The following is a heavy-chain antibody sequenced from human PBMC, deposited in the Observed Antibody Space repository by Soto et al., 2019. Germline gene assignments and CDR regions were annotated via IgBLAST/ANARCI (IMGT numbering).Heavy chain of an antibody. CDR3: ARDRSQWIQGWFDP. J-gene: IGHJ5*02. D-gene: IGHD5-18*01. CDR2: IYTSGST. CDR1: GGSISSYY. Sequence: ASETLSLTCTVSGGSISSYYWSWIRQPAGKGLEWIGRIYTSGSTNYNPSLKSRVTMSVDTSKNQFSLKLSSVTAADTAVYYCARDRSQWIQGWFDPWGQGTLVTVSS. V-gene: IGHV4-4*07.